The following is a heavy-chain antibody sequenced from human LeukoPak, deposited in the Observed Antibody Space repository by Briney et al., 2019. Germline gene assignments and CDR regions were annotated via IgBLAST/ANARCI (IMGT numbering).Heavy chain of an antibody. CDR2: ISYDGSNK. CDR1: GFTFSGYG. J-gene: IGHJ4*02. CDR3: AKDQGYYDSSGYPLESFDY. Sequence: GRSLRLSCAASGFTFSGYGMHWVRQAPGKGLEWVAVISYDGSNKYYADSVKGRFTISRDNSKNTLYLQMNSLRAEDTAVYYCAKDQGYYDSSGYPLESFDYWGQGTLVTVSS. D-gene: IGHD3-22*01. V-gene: IGHV3-30*18.